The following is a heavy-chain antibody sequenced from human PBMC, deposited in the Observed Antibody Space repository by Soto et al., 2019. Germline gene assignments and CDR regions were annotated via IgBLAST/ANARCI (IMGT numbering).Heavy chain of an antibody. CDR2: INHSGST. CDR1: GGSFSGYY. Sequence: QVQLQQWGAGLLKPSETLSLTCAVYGGSFSGYYWSWIRQPPGKGLEWIGEINHSGSTNYNPSLKSRVTITVHTSNNQFSLKLSSVTAADTAVYYCARVTPRLAPWDYWGQGTLFTVSS. CDR3: ARVTPRLAPWDY. D-gene: IGHD4-17*01. J-gene: IGHJ4*02. V-gene: IGHV4-34*01.